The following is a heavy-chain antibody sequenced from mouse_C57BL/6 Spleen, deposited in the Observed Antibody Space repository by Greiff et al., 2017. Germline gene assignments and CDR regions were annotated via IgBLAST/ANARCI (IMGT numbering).Heavy chain of an antibody. CDR2: IEPSDSYT. CDR1: GYTFTSYW. V-gene: IGHV1-69*01. Sequence: VQLQQPGAELVMPGASVKLSCKASGYTFTSYWMHWVKQRPGQGLEWIGEIEPSDSYTNYNQKFKGKSTLTVDKSSSTAYMQLSSLTSEDSAVYYCARGRSYWYFDVWGTGTTVTVSS. CDR3: ARGRSYWYFDV. J-gene: IGHJ1*03.